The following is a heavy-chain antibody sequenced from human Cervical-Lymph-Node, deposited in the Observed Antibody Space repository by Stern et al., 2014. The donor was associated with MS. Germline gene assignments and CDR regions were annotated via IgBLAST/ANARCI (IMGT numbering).Heavy chain of an antibody. V-gene: IGHV5-51*01. CDR2: IYPGTSDT. J-gene: IGHJ5*02. CDR3: ARHGGPNWNHEAHNWFDP. Sequence: EVQLVESGAEVKKPGESLKISCKGSEYNFNTHWIAWVRQMPGKGLEWPGNIYPGTSDTRYNPSLQGQVSISADKSITTAYLHLSSLKASDSAMYYCARHGGPNWNHEAHNWFDPWGQGTLVTVSS. D-gene: IGHD1-14*01. CDR1: EYNFNTHW.